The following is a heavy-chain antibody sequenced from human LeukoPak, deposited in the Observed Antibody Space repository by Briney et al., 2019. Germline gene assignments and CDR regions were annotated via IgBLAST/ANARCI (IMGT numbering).Heavy chain of an antibody. CDR2: INPSGGST. CDR1: GYTFTSYY. D-gene: IGHD6-19*01. V-gene: IGHV1-46*01. Sequence: ASVKVSCKASGYTFTSYYMHWVRQAPGQGLEWMGIINPSGGSTSYAQKFQGRVTMTRDTSTSTVYMELSSLRSEDTAVYYCARDGASSGFEDAFDIWGQGTMVTVSS. CDR3: ARDGASSGFEDAFDI. J-gene: IGHJ3*02.